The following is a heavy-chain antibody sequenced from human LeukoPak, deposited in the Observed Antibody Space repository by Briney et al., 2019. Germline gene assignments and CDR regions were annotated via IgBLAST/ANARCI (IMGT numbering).Heavy chain of an antibody. D-gene: IGHD3-10*01. V-gene: IGHV3-23*01. J-gene: IGHJ4*02. Sequence: GGSLRLSCAASGFTFTNYAMTWVRQAPGKGLEWVSVISASRGSTYYADSVKGRFTISRDNAKNSLYLQMNSLRAEDTAVYYCAREQGRLFDYWGQGTLVTVSS. CDR3: AREQGRLFDY. CDR1: GFTFTNYA. CDR2: ISASRGST.